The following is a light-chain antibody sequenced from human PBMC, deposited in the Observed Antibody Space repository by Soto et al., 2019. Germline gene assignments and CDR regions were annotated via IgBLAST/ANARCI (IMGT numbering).Light chain of an antibody. CDR3: QQSFGSPPT. CDR1: QTVTTF. CDR2: KAS. V-gene: IGKV1-39*01. J-gene: IGKJ1*01. Sequence: DIQMTQSPSSLSASLGDTVTITCRASQTVTTFLNWYQLRPKEAPKLLIYKASNLQSGVPSSFSGNASGTDFTLTISSVQPEDFATYSCQQSFGSPPTFVQGTKVEIK.